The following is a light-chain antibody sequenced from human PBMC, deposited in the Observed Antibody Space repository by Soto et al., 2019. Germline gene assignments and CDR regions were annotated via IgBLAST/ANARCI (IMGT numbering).Light chain of an antibody. CDR1: QDISNY. CDR2: DAS. V-gene: IGKV1-33*01. J-gene: IGKJ4*01. Sequence: DIQMTQSPSSLSASVGDRVTITCQASQDISNYLNWYQQKPGKAPKLLIYDASNLETGVPSRFSGSGSGTDFTFTISSLQPEDIATYYCQQYDNLPRTFGGGTKLDNK. CDR3: QQYDNLPRT.